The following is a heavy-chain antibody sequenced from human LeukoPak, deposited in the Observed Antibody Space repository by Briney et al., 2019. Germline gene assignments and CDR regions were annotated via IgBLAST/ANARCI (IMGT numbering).Heavy chain of an antibody. J-gene: IGHJ4*02. Sequence: SQTLSLTCTVSGGSISSGDYYWSWIRQPPGKGLEWIAYIYYSGSTYYNPSLKSRVTISVDTSKNQFSLKLSSVTAADTAVYYCARERSPAATQSYFDYWGQGTLVTVSS. CDR2: IYYSGST. CDR1: GGSISSGDYY. CDR3: ARERSPAATQSYFDY. D-gene: IGHD2-15*01. V-gene: IGHV4-30-4*01.